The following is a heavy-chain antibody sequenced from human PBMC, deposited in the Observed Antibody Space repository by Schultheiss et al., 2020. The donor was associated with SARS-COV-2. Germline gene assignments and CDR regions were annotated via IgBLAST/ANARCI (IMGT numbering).Heavy chain of an antibody. V-gene: IGHV4-34*01. D-gene: IGHD6-19*01. CDR3: ASAGGSGWSGVGAFDI. CDR2: IYYSGST. Sequence: SETLSLTCAVYGGSFSGYYWSWIRQPPGRGLEWIGSIYYSGSTNYNPSLKSRVTISVDTSKNQFSLKLSSVTAADTAVYYCASAGGSGWSGVGAFDIWGQGTMVTVSS. J-gene: IGHJ3*02. CDR1: GGSFSGYY.